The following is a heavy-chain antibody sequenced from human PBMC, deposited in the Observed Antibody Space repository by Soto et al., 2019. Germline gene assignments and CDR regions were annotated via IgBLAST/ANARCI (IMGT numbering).Heavy chain of an antibody. Sequence: EVQLVETGGGLIQPGGSLRLSCAASGFTVSSNYMSWVRQAPGKGLEWVSVIYSGGSTYYADSVKGRFTISRDNSKNTLYLKMNSLRAEDTAVYYCAREGIAAAGTKAYYYYGMDVWGQGTTVTVSS. J-gene: IGHJ6*02. CDR3: AREGIAAAGTKAYYYYGMDV. CDR2: IYSGGST. V-gene: IGHV3-53*02. D-gene: IGHD6-13*01. CDR1: GFTVSSNY.